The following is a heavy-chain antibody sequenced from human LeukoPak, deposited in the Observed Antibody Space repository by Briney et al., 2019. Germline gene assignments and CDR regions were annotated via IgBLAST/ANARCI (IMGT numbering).Heavy chain of an antibody. V-gene: IGHV1-69*13. D-gene: IGHD1-26*01. CDR3: ARDNIVGATTGYYYGMDV. CDR1: GYTFTSYY. J-gene: IGHJ6*02. Sequence: GASVKVSCKASGYTFTSYYMHWVRQAPGQGLEWMGGIIPIFGTANYAQKFQGRVSITADESTSTAYMELSSLRSEDTAVYYCARDNIVGATTGYYYGMDVWGQGTTVTVSS. CDR2: IIPIFGTA.